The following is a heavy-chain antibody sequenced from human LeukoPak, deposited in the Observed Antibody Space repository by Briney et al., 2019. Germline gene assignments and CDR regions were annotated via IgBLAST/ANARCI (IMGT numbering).Heavy chain of an antibody. CDR1: SVSINSYY. D-gene: IGHD4-23*01. V-gene: IGHV4-59*01. Sequence: SETLSLTCTVSSVSINSYYWSWIRQPPGKGLEWIGNIYSGTTNYNPSLRSRVTILLDTSKNQFSLRRSAVTVADTAIYYCARGQRWSDHWGQGTLVTVSS. CDR2: IYSGTT. CDR3: ARGQRWSDH. J-gene: IGHJ4*02.